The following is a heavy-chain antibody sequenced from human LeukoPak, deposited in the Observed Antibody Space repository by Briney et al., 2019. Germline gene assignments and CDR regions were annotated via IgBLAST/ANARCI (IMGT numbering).Heavy chain of an antibody. V-gene: IGHV3-53*01. CDR2: IYSGGST. Sequence: GGSLRLSCAASGFTVSSNYMSWVRQAPGKGLEWVSVIYSGGSTYYADSVEGRFTISRDNSKNTLYLQMNSLRAEDTAIYYCAKDGGYTYGFEWYFDYWGQGTLVTVSS. D-gene: IGHD5-18*01. CDR3: AKDGGYTYGFEWYFDY. J-gene: IGHJ4*02. CDR1: GFTVSSNY.